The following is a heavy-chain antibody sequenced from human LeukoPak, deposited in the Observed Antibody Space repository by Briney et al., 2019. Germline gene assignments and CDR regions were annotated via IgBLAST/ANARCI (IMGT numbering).Heavy chain of an antibody. CDR2: IYTSGST. CDR3: ARDATVTPPASFDI. CDR1: GGSISNYY. V-gene: IGHV4-4*07. J-gene: IGHJ3*02. D-gene: IGHD4-17*01. Sequence: SETLSLTCTVSGGSISNYYWSGIRQPAGKGLEWIERIYTSGSTNYNPSLKSRVTMSADTSKNQFSLKLSSVTAADTAVYYCARDATVTPPASFDIWGQGTMVTVSS.